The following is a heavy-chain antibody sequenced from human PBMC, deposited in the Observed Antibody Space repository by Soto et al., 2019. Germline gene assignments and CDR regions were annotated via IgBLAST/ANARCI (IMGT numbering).Heavy chain of an antibody. CDR3: AKGGPQERPYYDFWSGYYTGIRFDY. CDR2: ISGSGGST. V-gene: IGHV3-23*01. CDR1: GFTFSSYA. Sequence: EVQLLESGGGLVQPGGSLRLSCAASGFTFSSYAMSWVRQAPGKGLEWVSAISGSGGSTYYADSVKGRFTISRDNSKNTLYLQMISLRAEDTAVYYCAKGGPQERPYYDFWSGYYTGIRFDYWGQGTLVTVSS. D-gene: IGHD3-3*01. J-gene: IGHJ4*02.